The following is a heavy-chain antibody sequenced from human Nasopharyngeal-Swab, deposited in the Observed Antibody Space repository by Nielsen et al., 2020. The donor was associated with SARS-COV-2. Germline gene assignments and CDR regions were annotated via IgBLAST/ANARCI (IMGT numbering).Heavy chain of an antibody. D-gene: IGHD5-18*01. V-gene: IGHV1-8*01. J-gene: IGHJ4*02. Sequence: WVRQAPGQGLEWMGWMNPNSGNTGYAQKFQGRVTMTRNTSISTAYMELSSLSSEDTAVYYCARAGKIQLWFNSLYYFDYWGQGTMVTVSS. CDR3: ARAGKIQLWFNSLYYFDY. CDR2: MNPNSGNT.